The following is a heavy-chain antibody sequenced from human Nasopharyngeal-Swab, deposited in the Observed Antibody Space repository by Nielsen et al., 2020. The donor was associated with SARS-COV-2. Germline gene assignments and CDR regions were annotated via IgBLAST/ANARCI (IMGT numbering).Heavy chain of an antibody. V-gene: IGHV3-74*01. CDR1: GFTFSSYW. Sequence: GGSLRLSCAASGFTFSSYWMHWVRQAPGKGLVWVSRINSDGSSTSYADSVKGRFTISRDNSGNTLFLQMNSLRAEDTALYYCVKGTYNNYWDYWGQGTLVTVSS. D-gene: IGHD5-24*01. J-gene: IGHJ4*02. CDR2: INSDGSST. CDR3: VKGTYNNYWDY.